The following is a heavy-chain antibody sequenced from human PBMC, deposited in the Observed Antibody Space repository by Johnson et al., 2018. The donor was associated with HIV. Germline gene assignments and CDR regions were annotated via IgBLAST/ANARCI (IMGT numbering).Heavy chain of an antibody. D-gene: IGHD5-24*01. CDR1: GFTFSSYA. CDR2: ISYDGSNK. Sequence: QVQLVESGGGLVQPGGSLRLSCAASGFTFSSYAMSWVRQAPGKGLEWVAVISYDGSNKYYADSVKGRFTISRDNSKNTLYLQMNSLRAEDTALYYCARACRDGYTCDAFDIWGQGTMVTVSS. V-gene: IGHV3-30*14. CDR3: ARACRDGYTCDAFDI. J-gene: IGHJ3*02.